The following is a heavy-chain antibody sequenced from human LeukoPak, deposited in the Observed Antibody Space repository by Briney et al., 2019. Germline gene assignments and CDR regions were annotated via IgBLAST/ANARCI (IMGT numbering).Heavy chain of an antibody. Sequence: PSETLSLTCAVYGGSFSGYYWSWIRQSPGKGLEWIGEINHGGTTNYNPSLKSRVTISVDTSKNQFSLKLSSVTAADTAVYYCARVAGSSGYGTDYWGQGTLVTVSS. J-gene: IGHJ4*02. D-gene: IGHD3-22*01. CDR2: INHGGTT. CDR1: GGSFSGYY. V-gene: IGHV4-34*01. CDR3: ARVAGSSGYGTDY.